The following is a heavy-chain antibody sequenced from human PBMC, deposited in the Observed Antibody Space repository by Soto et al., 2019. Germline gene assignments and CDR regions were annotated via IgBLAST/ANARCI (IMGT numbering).Heavy chain of an antibody. D-gene: IGHD6-6*01. CDR3: ASSYSSSSSAWYYGMDV. Sequence: GESLKISCKGSGYSFTNYWISWVRQMPGKGLEWMGKIDPSDSYTNYNPSFQGHVTISADKSISTAHLQWSSLEASDTAMYYCASSYSSSSSAWYYGMDVWGQGTTVTVSS. CDR1: GYSFTNYW. V-gene: IGHV5-10-1*01. CDR2: IDPSDSYT. J-gene: IGHJ6*02.